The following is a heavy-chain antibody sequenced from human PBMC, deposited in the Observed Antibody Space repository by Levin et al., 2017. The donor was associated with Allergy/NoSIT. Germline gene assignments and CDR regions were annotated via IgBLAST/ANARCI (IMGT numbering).Heavy chain of an antibody. J-gene: IGHJ4*02. D-gene: IGHD4-17*01. CDR3: ARSADYGDSYDY. CDR1: YGSLSGYY. Sequence: SQTLSLTCAVYYGSLSGYYWTWIRQSPGKGLEWIGEINHSGSTNYNPSLKSRVTMSLDTSKTQFSLKLRSVTAADTAVYYCARSADYGDSYDYWGQGTLVTVSS. CDR2: INHSGST. V-gene: IGHV4-34*01.